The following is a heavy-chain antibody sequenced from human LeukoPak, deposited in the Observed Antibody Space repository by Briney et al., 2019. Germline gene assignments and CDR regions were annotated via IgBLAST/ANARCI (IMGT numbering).Heavy chain of an antibody. D-gene: IGHD6-13*01. CDR2: IKQDGSEK. Sequence: GGSLRLSCAAFGFTFSSYWMSWVRQAPGKGLEWVANIKQDGSEKYYVDSVKGRFTISRDNAKNSLYLQMNSLRAEDTAVYYCARVPYSSRFDYWGQGTLVTVSS. J-gene: IGHJ4*02. V-gene: IGHV3-7*01. CDR3: ARVPYSSRFDY. CDR1: GFTFSSYW.